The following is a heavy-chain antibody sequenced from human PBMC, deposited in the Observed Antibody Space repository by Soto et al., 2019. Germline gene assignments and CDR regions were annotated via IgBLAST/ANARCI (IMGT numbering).Heavy chain of an antibody. CDR2: INPNSGGT. CDR1: GYTFSDYY. CDR3: ASDVSSACNTQPSAFDY. V-gene: IGHV1-2*04. J-gene: IGHJ4*02. D-gene: IGHD6-19*01. Sequence: QVQLVQSGAEVKKPGASVKVSCKASGYTFSDYYMHWVRQAPGQGLEWMGWINPNSGGTNYAQKFQGWANMTRETSISTAYTELTRLRSDETAVYYCASDVSSACNTQPSAFDYWGKGTLVTVSS.